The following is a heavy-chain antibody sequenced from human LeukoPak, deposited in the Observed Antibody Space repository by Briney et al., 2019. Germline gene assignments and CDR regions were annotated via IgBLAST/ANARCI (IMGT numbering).Heavy chain of an antibody. Sequence: PSETLSLTCTVSGGSISSYYWSWIRQPAGKGLEWIGRIYTSGSTNYNPSLKSRVTMSVDTSKNQFSLKLSSVTAADTAVYYCARGSRYFDPFDYWAREPWSPSPQ. CDR2: IYTSGST. D-gene: IGHD3-9*01. J-gene: IGHJ4*02. CDR1: GGSISSYY. CDR3: ARGSRYFDPFDY. V-gene: IGHV4-4*07.